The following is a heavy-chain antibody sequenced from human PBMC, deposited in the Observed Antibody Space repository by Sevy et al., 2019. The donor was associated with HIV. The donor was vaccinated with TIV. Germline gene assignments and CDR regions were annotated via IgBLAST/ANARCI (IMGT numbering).Heavy chain of an antibody. D-gene: IGHD3-22*01. Sequence: GGSLRLSCAVSGFSFDSYGMTWVRQAPGKGLEWVSGISGSGTRTYYADSVKGRFSISRDNSKNRLYLQMNSLRSEDTASYYWAKGGGGHYDPDEIGYYFYYYNMDVWGKGTTVTVYS. CDR3: AKGGGGHYDPDEIGYYFYYYNMDV. CDR2: ISGSGTRT. V-gene: IGHV3-23*01. CDR1: GFSFDSYG. J-gene: IGHJ6*03.